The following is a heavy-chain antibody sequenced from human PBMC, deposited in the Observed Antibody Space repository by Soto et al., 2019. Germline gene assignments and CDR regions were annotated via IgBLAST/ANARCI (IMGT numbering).Heavy chain of an antibody. Sequence: SETLSLTCTVSGGSISSGGYYWSWIRQHPGKGLEWIGYIYYSGSTYYNPSLKSRVTISVDTSKNQFSLKLSSVIAADTAVYYCARVLMVRGANGPTDVFDIWGKGKRVTVSS. CDR3: ARVLMVRGANGPTDVFDI. J-gene: IGHJ3*02. CDR1: GGSISSGGYY. V-gene: IGHV4-31*03. D-gene: IGHD3-10*01. CDR2: IYYSGST.